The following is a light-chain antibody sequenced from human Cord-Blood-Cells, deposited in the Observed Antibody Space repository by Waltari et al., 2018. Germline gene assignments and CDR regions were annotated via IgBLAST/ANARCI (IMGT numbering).Light chain of an antibody. CDR3: QQYGSSPPT. V-gene: IGKV3-20*01. J-gene: IGKJ3*01. CDR1: QSVSSSY. Sequence: EIVLTQSPGTLSLSPGERATLSCRASQSVSSSYLAWYQQKPGQAPRRLIYGASSRATGIPDRFSGSGSGTDFTLTISRLEPEDFAVYYCQQYGSSPPTFGPGTKVDI. CDR2: GAS.